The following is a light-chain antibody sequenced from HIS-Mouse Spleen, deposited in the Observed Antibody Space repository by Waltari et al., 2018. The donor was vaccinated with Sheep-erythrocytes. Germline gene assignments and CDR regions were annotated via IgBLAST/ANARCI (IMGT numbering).Light chain of an antibody. Sequence: QSALTQPPSASGSPGQSVTISCTGTSSDVGGYNYVSWYQQHRGKPPNLMIYEVSKRPSGVPDRFSGSKSGNTASLTVSGLQAEDEADYYCSSYAGSNNWVFGGGTKLTVL. CDR2: EVS. CDR3: SSYAGSNNWV. CDR1: SSDVGGYNY. V-gene: IGLV2-8*01. J-gene: IGLJ3*02.